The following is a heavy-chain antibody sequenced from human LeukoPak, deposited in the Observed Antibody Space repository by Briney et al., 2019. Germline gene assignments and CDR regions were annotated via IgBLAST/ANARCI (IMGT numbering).Heavy chain of an antibody. J-gene: IGHJ4*02. CDR1: GGSFSGYY. CDR2: INHRGST. Sequence: KLSETLALTCAVYGGSFSGYYWSWMRQPPGKGREWIGEINHRGSTNYNPSRKSRVTISVDTSKNQFSLKLSSVTAADTAVYYCARLRVGYSNSWLDYWGQGTLVTVSS. D-gene: IGHD6-13*01. V-gene: IGHV4-34*01. CDR3: ARLRVGYSNSWLDY.